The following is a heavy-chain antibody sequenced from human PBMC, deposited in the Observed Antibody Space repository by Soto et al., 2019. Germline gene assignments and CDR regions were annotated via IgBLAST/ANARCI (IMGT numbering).Heavy chain of an antibody. D-gene: IGHD3-3*01. CDR3: AREPLWSGPLPLDAFDL. CDR1: GFVVTDYY. Sequence: PVGSLRLSCAASGFVVTDYYMSWVRQAPGKGLERVAGFLIGGDTHYGESGNGRFTISRDNSQNTLYLQMNSLRAEDPAVYYCAREPLWSGPLPLDAFDLWGQGTMVTVSS. V-gene: IGHV3-53*01. J-gene: IGHJ3*01. CDR2: FLIGGDT.